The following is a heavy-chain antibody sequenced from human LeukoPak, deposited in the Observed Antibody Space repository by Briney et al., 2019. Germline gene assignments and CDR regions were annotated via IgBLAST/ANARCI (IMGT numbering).Heavy chain of an antibody. CDR3: AKALGYCSSTSCYDAFDI. Sequence: GGSLRLSCAASGFTFDDYAMHWVRQAPGKGLEWVSGISWNSGSIGYADSVKGRFTISRDNAKNSLYLQMNSLRAEDMALYYCAKALGYCSSTSCYDAFDIWGQGTMVTVSS. CDR2: ISWNSGSI. V-gene: IGHV3-9*03. CDR1: GFTFDDYA. J-gene: IGHJ3*02. D-gene: IGHD2-2*01.